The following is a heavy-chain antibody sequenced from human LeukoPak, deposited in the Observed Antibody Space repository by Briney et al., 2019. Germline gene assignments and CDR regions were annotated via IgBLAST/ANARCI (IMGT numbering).Heavy chain of an antibody. D-gene: IGHD6-13*01. J-gene: IGHJ4*02. V-gene: IGHV3-30*18. Sequence: GALRLSCAASGFTFSSYWMSWVRQAPGKGLEWVAVISYDGSNKYYADSVKGRFTISRDNSKNTLYLQMNSLRAEDTAVYYCAKDPRRYSRTGGYFDYWGQGTLVTVSS. CDR2: ISYDGSNK. CDR1: GFTFSSYW. CDR3: AKDPRRYSRTGGYFDY.